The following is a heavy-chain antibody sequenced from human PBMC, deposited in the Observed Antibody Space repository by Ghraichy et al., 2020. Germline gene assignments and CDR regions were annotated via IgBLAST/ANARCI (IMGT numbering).Heavy chain of an antibody. CDR3: ARSNDYVWGSYRYPSYYFDY. Sequence: SETLSLTCAVYGGSFSGYYWSWIRQPPGKGLEWIGETNHSGSTNYNPSLKSRVTISVDTSKNQFSLKLSSVTAADTAVYYCARSNDYVWGSYRYPSYYFDYWGQGTLVTVSS. J-gene: IGHJ4*02. CDR1: GGSFSGYY. D-gene: IGHD3-16*02. V-gene: IGHV4-34*01. CDR2: TNHSGST.